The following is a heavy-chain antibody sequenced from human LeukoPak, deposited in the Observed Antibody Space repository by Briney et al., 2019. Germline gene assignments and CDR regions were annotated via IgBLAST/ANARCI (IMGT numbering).Heavy chain of an antibody. CDR2: IYYSGST. J-gene: IGHJ4*02. Sequence: ASETLSLTCTVSGGSISSYYWSWIRQPPGKGLEWIGYIYYSGSTDYNPSLKSRVTISVDTSKNQFSLKLSSVTAADTAVYYCARVWVGYPGGYWGQGTLVTVSS. D-gene: IGHD2-15*01. CDR1: GGSISSYY. CDR3: ARVWVGYPGGY. V-gene: IGHV4-59*01.